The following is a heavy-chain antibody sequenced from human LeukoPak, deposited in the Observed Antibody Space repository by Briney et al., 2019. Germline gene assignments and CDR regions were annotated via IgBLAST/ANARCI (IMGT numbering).Heavy chain of an antibody. CDR1: GFTFSSYG. CDR2: LTYSGGST. V-gene: IGHV3-23*01. Sequence: PGGSLRLSCAASGFTFSSYGLSWVRQAPGMGLEWVSALTYSGGSTYYAASVKGRFTITRDNSKNTLYLQMNSLRAEDSAVYYWAKEDAGVLCQHWGQGTLVTVSS. J-gene: IGHJ1*01. D-gene: IGHD4/OR15-4a*01. CDR3: AKEDAGVLCQH.